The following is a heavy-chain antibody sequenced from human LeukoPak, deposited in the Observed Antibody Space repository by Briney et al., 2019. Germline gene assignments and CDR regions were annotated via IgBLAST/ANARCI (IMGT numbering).Heavy chain of an antibody. J-gene: IGHJ3*02. V-gene: IGHV4-31*03. Sequence: SQTLSLTCTVSGGSISSGGYYWSWIRQHPGKGLEWIGYIYYSGSTYYNPSLKSRVTISVDTSKNQFSLKLSSVTAADTAVYYCARVAAAGTGNAFDIWRQGTKVTVSS. CDR2: IYYSGST. CDR3: ARVAAAGTGNAFDI. CDR1: GGSISSGGYY. D-gene: IGHD6-13*01.